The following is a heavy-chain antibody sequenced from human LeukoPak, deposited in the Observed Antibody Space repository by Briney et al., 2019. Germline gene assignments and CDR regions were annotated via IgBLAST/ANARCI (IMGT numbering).Heavy chain of an antibody. D-gene: IGHD4-17*01. CDR3: AREEWWTTVTTSGYYFDY. Sequence: SETLSLTCTVSGGSISSYYWSWIRQPAGKGLEWIGRIYTSGSTNYNPSLKSRVTMSVDTSKNQFSLKLSSVTAADTAVYYCAREEWWTTVTTSGYYFDYWGQGTLVTVSS. CDR2: IYTSGST. V-gene: IGHV4-4*07. CDR1: GGSISSYY. J-gene: IGHJ4*02.